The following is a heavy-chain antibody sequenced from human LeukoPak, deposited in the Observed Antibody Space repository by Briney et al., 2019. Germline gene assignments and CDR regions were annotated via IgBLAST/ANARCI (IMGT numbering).Heavy chain of an antibody. CDR2: INPNSGGT. Sequence: ASVKVSCKASGYTFTGYYMHWVRQAPGQGLEWMGWINPNSGGTNYAQKFQGRVTMTRDTSISTAYMELSRLRSDDTAVYYCARRSTDPGVPTYYYYMDVWGKGTTVTISS. V-gene: IGHV1-2*02. CDR1: GYTFTGYY. CDR3: ARRSTDPGVPTYYYYMDV. J-gene: IGHJ6*03. D-gene: IGHD3-10*01.